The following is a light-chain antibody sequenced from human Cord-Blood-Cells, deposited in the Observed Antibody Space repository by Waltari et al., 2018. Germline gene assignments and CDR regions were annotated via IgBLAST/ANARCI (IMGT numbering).Light chain of an antibody. CDR1: SSDVGSYKL. CDR2: EGS. Sequence: QYALTQPASVSGSPGQSITISRTGTSSDVGSYKLVPCYQQHPGKAPKLIIYEGSKRPSGVSNRFSGSKSCNTASLTISGLQAEDEADYYCCSSAGSSIYWVFGGGTKLTVL. J-gene: IGLJ3*02. CDR3: CSSAGSSIYWV. V-gene: IGLV2-23*01.